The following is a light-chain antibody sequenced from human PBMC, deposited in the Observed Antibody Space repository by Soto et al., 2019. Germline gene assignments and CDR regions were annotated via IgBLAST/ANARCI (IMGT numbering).Light chain of an antibody. Sequence: DFQMTQSPSTLSASVGDRVTITCRASQSINSWLAWYQQKPGRAPKLLIYKASTLESGVPSRFSGSGSGTEFTLTISSLQPDDIASHSPHSYHTFARTFFQ. J-gene: IGKJ1*01. CDR3: HSYHTFART. V-gene: IGKV1-5*03. CDR1: QSINSW. CDR2: KAS.